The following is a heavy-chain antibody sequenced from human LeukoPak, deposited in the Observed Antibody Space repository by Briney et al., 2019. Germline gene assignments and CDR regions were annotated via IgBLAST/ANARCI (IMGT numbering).Heavy chain of an antibody. Sequence: GGSLRLSCAASGFTLSSYSVNWVRQAPGKGLEWVSSISSSSSYIYYADSVKGRFTISRDNAEKSLYLQMNSLRAEDTAVYYCARGMTTVTINDAFDIWGQGTMVTVSS. V-gene: IGHV3-21*01. CDR1: GFTLSSYS. CDR2: ISSSSSYI. J-gene: IGHJ3*02. D-gene: IGHD4-17*01. CDR3: ARGMTTVTINDAFDI.